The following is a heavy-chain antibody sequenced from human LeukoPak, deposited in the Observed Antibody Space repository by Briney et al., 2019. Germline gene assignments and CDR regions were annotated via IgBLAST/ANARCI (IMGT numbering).Heavy chain of an antibody. Sequence: GGSLRLSCAASGFPFRSYAMHWVRQAPGKGLEYVSAITLDGISTYYANSVKGRFTISRDNSKNTLYLQMNSLRAEDTAVYYCARIYSSQAYYFDYWGQGTLVTVSS. CDR1: GFPFRSYA. J-gene: IGHJ4*02. D-gene: IGHD6-13*01. CDR3: ARIYSSQAYYFDY. V-gene: IGHV3-64*01. CDR2: ITLDGIST.